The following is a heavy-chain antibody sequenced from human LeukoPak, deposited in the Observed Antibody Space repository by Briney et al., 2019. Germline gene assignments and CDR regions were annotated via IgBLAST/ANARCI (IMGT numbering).Heavy chain of an antibody. J-gene: IGHJ4*02. CDR2: ISGSGGST. V-gene: IGHV3-23*01. CDR3: ARHLDGVYDY. CDR1: GGTFSSYA. Sequence: ASVKVSCKASGGTFSSYAISWVRQAPGKGLEWVSAISGSGGSTCYADSVKGRFTISRDNAKNSLYLQMNSLRAEDTAVYYCARHLDGVYDYWGQGTLVTVSS. D-gene: IGHD4-17*01.